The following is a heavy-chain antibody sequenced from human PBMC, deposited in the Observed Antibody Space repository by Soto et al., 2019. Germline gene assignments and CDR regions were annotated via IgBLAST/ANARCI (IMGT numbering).Heavy chain of an antibody. J-gene: IGHJ4*02. Sequence: GGSLGLSCAASGFTFSSSWMHWVRKAPGKGLVWVSRINSGASNTNYADSVKGRFTISRDNAKNTLYLQMDSLTAEDTAVYYCARGPSGWFGYDYWGQGTLVTVSS. CDR2: INSGASNT. CDR1: GFTFSSSW. V-gene: IGHV3-74*01. D-gene: IGHD6-19*01. CDR3: ARGPSGWFGYDY.